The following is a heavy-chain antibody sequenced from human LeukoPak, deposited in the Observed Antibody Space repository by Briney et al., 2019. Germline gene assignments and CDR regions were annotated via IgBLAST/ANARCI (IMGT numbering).Heavy chain of an antibody. CDR2: IKQDGSEK. J-gene: IGHJ4*02. CDR1: EFTFSSYW. CDR3: ARVMSGSLNSDY. V-gene: IGHV3-7*01. Sequence: GGSLRLSCAASEFTFSSYWMSWVRQAPGKGLEWVANIKQDGSEKYYVDSVKGRFTISRDNAKNSLYLQMNSLRAEDTAVYYCARVMSGSLNSDYWGQGTLVTVSS. D-gene: IGHD1-26*01.